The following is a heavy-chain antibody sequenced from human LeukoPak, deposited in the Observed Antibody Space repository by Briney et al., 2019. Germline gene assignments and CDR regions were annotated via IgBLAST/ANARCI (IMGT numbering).Heavy chain of an antibody. Sequence: GGTLRLSCAASGFTFSSYGMSWVRQAPGKGLEWVSAISGSGGSTYYADSVKGRFTISRDNSKNTLYLQMNSLRAEDTAVYYCATRTSSGWGPYYYYYYYMDVWGKGTTVTVSS. V-gene: IGHV3-23*01. D-gene: IGHD6-19*01. CDR1: GFTFSSYG. CDR2: ISGSGGST. CDR3: ATRTSSGWGPYYYYYYYMDV. J-gene: IGHJ6*03.